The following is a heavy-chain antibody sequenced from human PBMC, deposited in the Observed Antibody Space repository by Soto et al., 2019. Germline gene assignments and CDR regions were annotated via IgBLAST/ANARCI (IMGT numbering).Heavy chain of an antibody. Sequence: SETLSLTCTVSGGSISSYFYIWVRQPPGKGLEWIGSVYYTGTTDYNPSLKSRVTISVDTSKTQFSLNLRSVTAADTAVYYCARDLAAVPRAFDYWGRGTQVTVS. V-gene: IGHV4-59*01. CDR1: GGSISSYF. J-gene: IGHJ4*02. D-gene: IGHD6-13*01. CDR3: ARDLAAVPRAFDY. CDR2: VYYTGTT.